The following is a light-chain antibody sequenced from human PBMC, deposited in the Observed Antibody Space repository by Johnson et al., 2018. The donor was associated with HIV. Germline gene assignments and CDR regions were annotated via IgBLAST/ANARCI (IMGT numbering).Light chain of an antibody. V-gene: IGLV1-51*02. CDR3: GTWDSRLNVYL. CDR2: EST. J-gene: IGLJ1*01. Sequence: QAVLTQPPSVSAAPGQKVTISCSGSNSNIGNNYVSWYQQLPGTAPKLLIYESTNRPSGIPDRFSGSTSGTSATLGISALQTGDEADYYCGTWDSRLNVYLFGPGTKVTVL. CDR1: NSNIGNNY.